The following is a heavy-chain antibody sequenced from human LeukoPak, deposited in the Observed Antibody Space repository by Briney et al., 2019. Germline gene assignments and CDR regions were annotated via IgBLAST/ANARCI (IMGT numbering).Heavy chain of an antibody. CDR2: INHSGST. V-gene: IGHV4-34*01. J-gene: IGHJ4*02. CDR1: GGSFSGYY. D-gene: IGHD3-9*01. CDR3: ARGRYDILTGYYYFYY. Sequence: SETLSLTCAVYGGSFSGYYWSWIRQPPGKGLEWIGEINHSGSTNYNPSLKSRVTISVDTSKNQFSLKLSSVTAADTAVYYCARGRYDILTGYYYFYYWGQGNLVTVSS.